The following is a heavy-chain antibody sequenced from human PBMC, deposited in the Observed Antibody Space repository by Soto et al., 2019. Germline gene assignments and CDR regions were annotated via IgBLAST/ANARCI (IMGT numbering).Heavy chain of an antibody. CDR2: IKQDGSEK. CDR1: GFTFSSYW. V-gene: IGHV3-7*01. CDR3: PSDDRYYYDSSGYYPYYYYGMDV. J-gene: IGHJ6*02. Sequence: GWSLRLSCAAPGFTFSSYWMSWVRQAPGKGLEWVANIKQDGSEKYYVDSVKGRFTISRDNAKNSLYLQMNSLRAEDTAVYYCPSDDRYYYDSSGYYPYYYYGMDVWGQGTTVTGSS. D-gene: IGHD3-22*01.